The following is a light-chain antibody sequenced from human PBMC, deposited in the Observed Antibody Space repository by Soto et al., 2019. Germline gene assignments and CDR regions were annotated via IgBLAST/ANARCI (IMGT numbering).Light chain of an antibody. CDR1: QSLRHINVYNY. Sequence: DLVMTQSPLSLPVTPGEPASISFRSSQSLRHINVYNYLAWYLQKPGQSPQLLIYLGSNRSSGVPDRFCGSGCCIDFTLKISRVEAEDVGVCYCMRALHTPWCFTFRPGTKVDIK. V-gene: IGKV2-28*01. CDR3: MRALHTPWCFT. J-gene: IGKJ3*01. CDR2: LGS.